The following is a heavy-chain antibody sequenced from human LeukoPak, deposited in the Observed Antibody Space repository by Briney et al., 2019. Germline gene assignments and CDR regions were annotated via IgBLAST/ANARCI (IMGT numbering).Heavy chain of an antibody. D-gene: IGHD2-2*01. CDR1: GFXFKNYG. CDR3: AKGCSSTSCAIEFDS. Sequence: PGRSLRLSCVGSGFXFKNYGIHWVRQAPGKGQEWLAGMSYDGGHIYYGDSVKGRFTISRDNSKDTVYVEMNSLRPADTAVYYCAKGCSSTSCAIEFDSWGQGTLVTVSS. J-gene: IGHJ4*02. V-gene: IGHV3-30*18. CDR2: MSYDGGHI.